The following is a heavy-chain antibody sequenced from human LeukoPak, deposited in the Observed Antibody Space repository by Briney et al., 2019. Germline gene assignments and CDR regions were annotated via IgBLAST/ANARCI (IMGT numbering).Heavy chain of an antibody. D-gene: IGHD1-26*01. CDR1: GFTFSSYS. Sequence: GGSLRLSCAASGFTFSSYSMSWVRQAPGKGLEWVSSISSCSTYIYYADSMKGRFTISRDNAKNSLYLQMNTLRAEGTAVYYCARDRIYSGIYHDTFDIWGHGTMVTVSS. CDR3: ARDRIYSGIYHDTFDI. CDR2: ISSCSTYI. J-gene: IGHJ3*02. V-gene: IGHV3-21*01.